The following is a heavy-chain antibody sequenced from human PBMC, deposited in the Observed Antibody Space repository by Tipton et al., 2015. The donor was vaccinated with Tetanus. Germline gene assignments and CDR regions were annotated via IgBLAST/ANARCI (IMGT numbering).Heavy chain of an antibody. CDR3: VPSMTYSTGEAKLIDY. J-gene: IGHJ4*02. CDR2: ITSDGSST. D-gene: IGHD2/OR15-2a*01. CDR1: GFTFSSYW. Sequence: SLRLSCAASGFTFSSYWMHWVRQAPGKGLVWVSRITSDGSSTSYADSVKGRFTISRDNAKNTLYLQMSSLRAEDTAVYYCVPSMTYSTGEAKLIDYWGQGTLVTVSS. V-gene: IGHV3-74*01.